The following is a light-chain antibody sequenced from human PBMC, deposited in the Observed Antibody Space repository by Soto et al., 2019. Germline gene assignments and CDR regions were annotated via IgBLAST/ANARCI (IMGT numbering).Light chain of an antibody. J-gene: IGKJ1*01. CDR3: QQYDNWWT. Sequence: EIVMTQSPSTLSVSPGERATLSCRASQSVTSNLAWYQQKPGQAPRLLIYDTSNRATGIPARFSGSGSGTEFTLTISSLHSEDFGVYYCQQYDNWWTFGQGTKVDVK. CDR1: QSVTSN. V-gene: IGKV3D-15*01. CDR2: DTS.